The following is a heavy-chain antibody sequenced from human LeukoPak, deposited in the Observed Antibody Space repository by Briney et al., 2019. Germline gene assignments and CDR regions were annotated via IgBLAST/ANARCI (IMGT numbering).Heavy chain of an antibody. D-gene: IGHD2-8*02. Sequence: ASVEVSCKASGYTSTNYLLHWVRQAPGQGLEWVGRITPSVDTTNYAQKFRDRVTMTRDTSTSTVYMELSSLRSEDTAVYHCVREESGGYFDYWGQGTLVTVSS. V-gene: IGHV1-46*01. CDR3: VREESGGYFDY. CDR1: GYTSTNYL. J-gene: IGHJ4*02. CDR2: ITPSVDTT.